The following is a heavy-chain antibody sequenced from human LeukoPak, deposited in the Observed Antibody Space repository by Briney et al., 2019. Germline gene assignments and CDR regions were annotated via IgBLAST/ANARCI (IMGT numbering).Heavy chain of an antibody. CDR3: ARGVTRRIRHSVGP. D-gene: IGHD2-21*01. Sequence: SETLSLTCTVSGGSISSYYWRWLRQPPGKGLEWLAYIYFSGSTNYNPSLKSRLTISIDTSKNQFSLDLNSVTAADTAEHDCARGVTRRIRHSVGPLGQGTLVTVSS. V-gene: IGHV4-59*08. J-gene: IGHJ5*02. CDR1: GGSISSYY. CDR2: IYFSGST.